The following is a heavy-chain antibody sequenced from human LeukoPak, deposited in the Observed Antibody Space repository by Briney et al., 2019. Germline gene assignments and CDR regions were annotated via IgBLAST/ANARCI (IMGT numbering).Heavy chain of an antibody. J-gene: IGHJ4*02. V-gene: IGHV2-5*01. Sequence: SGPTLMKPTQTLTLTCTFSGFSLNTSGGGVGWIRQPPGKALEWLALIYWNDDKHYSPSLMSRLTITKDTSKNQVVLIMTNMDPVDTATYFCAHSHNYDFWTDYSRFDYWGQGTLVTVSS. D-gene: IGHD3-3*01. CDR2: IYWNDDK. CDR1: GFSLNTSGGG. CDR3: AHSHNYDFWTDYSRFDY.